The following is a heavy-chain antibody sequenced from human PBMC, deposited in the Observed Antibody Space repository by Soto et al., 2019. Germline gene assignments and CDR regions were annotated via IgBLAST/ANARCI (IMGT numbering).Heavy chain of an antibody. Sequence: QVQLQESGPGLVKPSGTLSLTCAVSGGSISTTNWWTWVRQPPGKGLEWIGEIYHTEGTNYNPSLKSRVTISVDKSKNQFSLKLSSVTAADTAVYYCARRTIWGGSYYYFDYWGQGTLVTVSS. CDR2: IYHTEGT. D-gene: IGHD3-3*01. CDR3: ARRTIWGGSYYYFDY. J-gene: IGHJ4*02. V-gene: IGHV4-4*02. CDR1: GGSISTTNW.